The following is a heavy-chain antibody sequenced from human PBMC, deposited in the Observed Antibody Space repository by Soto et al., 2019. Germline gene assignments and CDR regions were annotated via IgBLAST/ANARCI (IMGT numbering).Heavy chain of an antibody. Sequence: EVQLVESGGGLVQPGRSLRLSCVASGFTFHDHAMHWVRQAPGKGLEWVSGIYWKSGDTGYADSVKGRFTISRDNAKNSLYLQMISLTAEDTALYYCTEDVNPGGADVWGQGTTVTVSS. CDR1: GFTFHDHA. CDR3: TEDVNPGGADV. CDR2: IYWKSGDT. V-gene: IGHV3-9*01. J-gene: IGHJ6*02. D-gene: IGHD3-10*01.